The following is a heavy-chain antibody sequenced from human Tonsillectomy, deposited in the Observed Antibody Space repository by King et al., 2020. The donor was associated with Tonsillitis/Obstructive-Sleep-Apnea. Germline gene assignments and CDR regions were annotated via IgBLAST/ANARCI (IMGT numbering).Heavy chain of an antibody. CDR2: IGTAGDT. J-gene: IGHJ6*03. CDR1: GFTFSSYD. Sequence: VQLVESGGGLVQPGGSLRLSCAASGFTFSSYDMHWVRHVTGKGLEWVSAIGTAGDTYYAGSVKGRFTISRANAKDSLYLQMKGLRAGDTAVYYCAAIFGDMDVWGKGTTVTVSS. V-gene: IGHV3-13*01. D-gene: IGHD3-3*01. CDR3: AAIFGDMDV.